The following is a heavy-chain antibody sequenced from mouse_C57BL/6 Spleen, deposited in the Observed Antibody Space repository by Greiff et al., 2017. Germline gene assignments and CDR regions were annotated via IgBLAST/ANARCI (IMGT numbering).Heavy chain of an antibody. CDR3: ARKGDARDY. CDR1: GFSLTSYG. V-gene: IGHV2-2*01. CDR2: IWSGGST. Sequence: QVQLQQSGPGLVQPSQSLSITCTVSGFSLTSYGVHWVRQSPGKGLEWLGVIWSGGSTDYNAAFISRLSISKDNSKSQVFCKMNSLQADDTAIYYCARKGDARDYGGQGTSVTVSS. J-gene: IGHJ4*01.